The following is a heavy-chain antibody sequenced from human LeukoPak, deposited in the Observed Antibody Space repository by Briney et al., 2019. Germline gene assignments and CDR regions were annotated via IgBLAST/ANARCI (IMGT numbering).Heavy chain of an antibody. D-gene: IGHD3-3*01. J-gene: IGHJ5*02. CDR2: ISGGGSNT. CDR3: AKDPGVVRGSPTPNWFDP. CDR1: GFTFSIYT. Sequence: GGSLRLSCAASGFTFSIYTMNWVRQAPGKGLEWVSIISGGGSNTNYADSVRGRFTISRDNSKNTLYLQMNSLRVEDTAVYYCAKDPGVVRGSPTPNWFDPWGQGTLVTVSS. V-gene: IGHV3-23*01.